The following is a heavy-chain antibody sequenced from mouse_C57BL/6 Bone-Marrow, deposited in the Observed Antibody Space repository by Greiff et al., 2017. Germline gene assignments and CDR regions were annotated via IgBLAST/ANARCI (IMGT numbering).Heavy chain of an antibody. CDR1: GFTFSDYG. CDR3: ARGGWLLPYWYFDV. Sequence: EVKLVESGGGLVKPGGSLKLSCAASGFTFSDYGMHWVRQAPEKGLEWVAYISSGSSTIYSADTVKGRFTISRDNAKNTLFLQMTSLRSEDTAMYYCARGGWLLPYWYFDVWGTGTTVTVSS. J-gene: IGHJ1*03. D-gene: IGHD2-3*01. CDR2: ISSGSSTI. V-gene: IGHV5-17*01.